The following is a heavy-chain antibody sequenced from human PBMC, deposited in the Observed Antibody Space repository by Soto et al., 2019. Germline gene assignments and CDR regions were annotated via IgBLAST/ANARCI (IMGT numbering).Heavy chain of an antibody. V-gene: IGHV3-66*01. D-gene: IGHD3-3*01. Sequence: GGSLRLSCAASGFTVSSNYMSWVRQAPGKGLEWVSVIYSGGSTYYADSVKGRFTISRDNSKNTLYLQMNSLRAEDTAVYYCARALDFWSAYFDYWGQGSLVTVSS. CDR1: GFTVSSNY. J-gene: IGHJ4*02. CDR2: IYSGGST. CDR3: ARALDFWSAYFDY.